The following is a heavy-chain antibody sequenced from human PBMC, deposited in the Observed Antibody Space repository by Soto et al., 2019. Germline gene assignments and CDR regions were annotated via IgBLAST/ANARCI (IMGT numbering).Heavy chain of an antibody. J-gene: IGHJ4*02. CDR3: AKGSSGDYGGRLDF. D-gene: IGHD4-17*01. V-gene: IGHV3-23*01. CDR2: ISTGGDNT. Sequence: EVQLLESGGGLVQPGGSLRLSCAASGFTFSSYAMTWVRQAPGKGLEWVSAISTGGDNTYYPDSVRGRFTISRDNSKNTLYLQMDSLRAEDTAVYYWAKGSSGDYGGRLDFWGRGTLVTVSS. CDR1: GFTFSSYA.